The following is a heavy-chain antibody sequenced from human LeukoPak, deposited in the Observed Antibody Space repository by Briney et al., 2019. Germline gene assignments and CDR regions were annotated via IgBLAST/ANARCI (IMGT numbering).Heavy chain of an antibody. J-gene: IGHJ3*02. CDR2: IYSGGST. CDR3: ARVVPLRAFDI. D-gene: IGHD3-10*02. CDR1: GFTVSSNY. Sequence: PGGSLRLSCAASGFTVSSNYMSWVRQAPGKGVEWVSVIYSGGSTYYADSVKGRFTISRDNSKNTLYLQMNSLRAEDTAVYYCARVVPLRAFDIWGQGTMVTVSS. V-gene: IGHV3-53*01.